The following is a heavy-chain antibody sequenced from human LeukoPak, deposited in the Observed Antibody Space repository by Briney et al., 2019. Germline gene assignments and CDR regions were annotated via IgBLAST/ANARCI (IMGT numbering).Heavy chain of an antibody. CDR1: GYSFTSYW. Sequence: PGESLKISCKGSGYSFTSYWIGWVRQMPGKGLEWMGIIYPGDSDTRYSPSFQGQVTISADKSISTAYLQWSSLKASDTAMYYCARRHYYDSSGYPYFDYWGQGTLVTVSS. V-gene: IGHV5-51*03. D-gene: IGHD3-22*01. J-gene: IGHJ4*02. CDR3: ARRHYYDSSGYPYFDY. CDR2: IYPGDSDT.